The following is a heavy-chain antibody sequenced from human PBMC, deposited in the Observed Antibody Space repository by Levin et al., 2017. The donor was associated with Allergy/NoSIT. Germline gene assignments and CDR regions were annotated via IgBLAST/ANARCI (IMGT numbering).Heavy chain of an antibody. CDR3: ARTTSYSLRYFDWLAEFDY. J-gene: IGHJ4*02. D-gene: IGHD3-9*01. V-gene: IGHV1-18*01. CDR1: GYTFTSYG. CDR2: ISAYNGNT. Sequence: GASVKVSCKASGYTFTSYGISWVRQAPGQGLEWMGWISAYNGNTNYAQKLQGRVTMTTDTSTSTAYMELRSLRSDDTAVYYCARTTSYSLRYFDWLAEFDYWGQGTLVTVSS.